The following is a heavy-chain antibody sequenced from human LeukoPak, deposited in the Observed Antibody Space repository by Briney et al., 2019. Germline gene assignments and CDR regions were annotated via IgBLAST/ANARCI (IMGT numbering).Heavy chain of an antibody. CDR2: IKEDGTNK. D-gene: IGHD3-22*01. CDR3: ATPLDYYDSSGYHQGGD. CDR1: GFTFSRHW. J-gene: IGHJ4*02. Sequence: GGSLRLSCAASGFTFSRHWMTWVRQAPGKGLEWVANIKEDGTNKNYVDSVKGRFTISRDNAKNSLYLQMNSPRAEDTAVYYCATPLDYYDSSGYHQGGDWGQGTLVTVSS. V-gene: IGHV3-7*03.